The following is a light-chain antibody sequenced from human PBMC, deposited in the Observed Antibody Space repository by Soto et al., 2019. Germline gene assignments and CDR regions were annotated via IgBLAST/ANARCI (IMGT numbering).Light chain of an antibody. J-gene: IGKJ2*01. Sequence: EIVLPQSPATLSLSPGERATLSCRASQSVSSYLAWYQQNPGQAPRLLIYDASNRATGIPARFSGSGSGTDFTLTISSLEPEDCAVYYCQQRSNWPYTFGQGTKLEIK. V-gene: IGKV3-11*01. CDR1: QSVSSY. CDR3: QQRSNWPYT. CDR2: DAS.